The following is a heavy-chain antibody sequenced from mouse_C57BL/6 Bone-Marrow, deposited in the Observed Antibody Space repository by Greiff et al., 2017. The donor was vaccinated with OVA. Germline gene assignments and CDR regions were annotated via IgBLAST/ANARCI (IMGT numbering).Heavy chain of an antibody. CDR3: GGNYYGSSYDFDY. Sequence: QVQLQQSGPELVKPGASVKLSCKASGYPFTSYDINWVKQRPGQGLEWIGWIYPRDGSTKYNEKFKGKATLTVDTSSSTAYMELHSLTSEDSAVYFCGGNYYGSSYDFDYWGQGTTLTVSS. V-gene: IGHV1-85*01. J-gene: IGHJ2*01. CDR2: IYPRDGST. D-gene: IGHD1-1*01. CDR1: GYPFTSYD.